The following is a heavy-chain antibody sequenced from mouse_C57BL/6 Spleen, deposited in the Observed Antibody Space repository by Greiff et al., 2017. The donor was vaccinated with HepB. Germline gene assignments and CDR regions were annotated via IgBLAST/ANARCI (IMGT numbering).Heavy chain of an antibody. D-gene: IGHD2-3*01. J-gene: IGHJ3*01. CDR2: IWSGGST. CDR1: GFSLTSYG. V-gene: IGHV2-2*01. Sequence: QVQLQQSGPGLVQPSQCLSITCTVSGFSLTSYGVHWVRQSPGKGLEWLGVIWSGGSTDYNAAFISRLSISKDNSKSQVFFKMNSLQADDTAIYYCARDWDDGYAWFAYWGQGTLVTVSA. CDR3: ARDWDDGYAWFAY.